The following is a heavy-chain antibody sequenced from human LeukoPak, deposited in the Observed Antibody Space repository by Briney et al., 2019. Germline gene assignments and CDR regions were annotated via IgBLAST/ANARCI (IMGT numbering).Heavy chain of an antibody. CDR2: IKSKTDGGTT. CDR1: GFTFSNAW. J-gene: IGHJ4*02. V-gene: IGHV3-15*01. D-gene: IGHD3-22*01. Sequence: GGSLRLSCAASGFTFSNAWMSWVRQAPGKGLAWVGRIKSKTDGGTTDYAAPVKGRFTISRDDSKNTLYLQMNSLKTEDTAVYYCTTDASYYDSSGYYYGGDYWGQGTLVTVSS. CDR3: TTDASYYDSSGYYYGGDY.